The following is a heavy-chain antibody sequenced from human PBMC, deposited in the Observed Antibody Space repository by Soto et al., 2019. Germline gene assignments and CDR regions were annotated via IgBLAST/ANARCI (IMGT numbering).Heavy chain of an antibody. V-gene: IGHV4-30-4*01. CDR3: ARDLWVEPELYYYGMDV. CDR1: GDSISSADYY. CDR2: IFDSGTT. Sequence: QVQLQESGPGLVRPSQTLSLTCTVSGDSISSADYYWSWIRPTPGTCLEWIGHIFDSGTTYYNPSLKSRLTRSVDTSKNHFSLRLTSVTAADTAVYYCARDLWVEPELYYYGMDVWGQGTTVTVSS. J-gene: IGHJ6*02. D-gene: IGHD1-1*01.